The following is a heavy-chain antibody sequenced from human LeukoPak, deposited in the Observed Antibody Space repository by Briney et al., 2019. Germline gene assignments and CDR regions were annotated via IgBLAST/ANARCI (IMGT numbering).Heavy chain of an antibody. J-gene: IGHJ5*02. CDR1: GGSISSYY. V-gene: IGHV4-59*08. CDR2: IYYSGRT. CDR3: ARHGPNVFRYFDWLSLPYNWFDP. Sequence: SETLSLTCTVSGGSISSYYWSWTRQPPGKGLEWIGYIYYSGRTNYNPSLKSRVTISVDTSKNQFSLKLSSVTAAYTAVYYCARHGPNVFRYFDWLSLPYNWFDPWGQGTLVTVSS. D-gene: IGHD3-9*01.